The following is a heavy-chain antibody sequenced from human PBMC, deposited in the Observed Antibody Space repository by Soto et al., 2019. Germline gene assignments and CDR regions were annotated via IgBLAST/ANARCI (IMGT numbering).Heavy chain of an antibody. CDR2: IYPGYSDT. V-gene: IGHV5-51*01. CDR3: ARFASRGADD. Sequence: PXASLKISSGTCWGICRTYWIDWGRQTPEKGLAWMGLIYPGYSDTSRNPCLPGQVTISANKFIPTAYLHWASLKASYTGTYYCARFASRGADDWGQGTPVTVSS. D-gene: IGHD4-17*01. CDR1: WGICRTYW. J-gene: IGHJ4*02.